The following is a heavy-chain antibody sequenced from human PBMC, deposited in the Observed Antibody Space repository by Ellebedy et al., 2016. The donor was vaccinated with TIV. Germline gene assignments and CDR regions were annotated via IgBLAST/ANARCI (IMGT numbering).Heavy chain of an antibody. CDR2: IYHSGST. CDR3: ASPPLNYDSSGYPFDY. Sequence: MPSETLSLTCTVSGYSISSGYYWGWIRQPPGKGLEWIGSIYHSGSTYYNPSLKSRVTISVDTSKNQFSLKLSSVTAADTAVYYGASPPLNYDSSGYPFDYWGQGTLVTVSS. J-gene: IGHJ4*02. CDR1: GYSISSGYY. D-gene: IGHD3-22*01. V-gene: IGHV4-38-2*02.